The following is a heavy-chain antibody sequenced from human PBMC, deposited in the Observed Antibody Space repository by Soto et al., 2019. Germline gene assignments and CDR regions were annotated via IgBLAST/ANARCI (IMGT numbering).Heavy chain of an antibody. Sequence: SETLSLTCAVYGGSFSGYYWSWIRRPPGKGLEWIGEINHSGSTNYNPSLKSRVTISVDTSKNQFSLKLSSVTAADTAVYYCARGVRGSYYPLFDYWGQGTLVTVSS. J-gene: IGHJ4*02. CDR3: ARGVRGSYYPLFDY. CDR1: GGSFSGYY. CDR2: INHSGST. V-gene: IGHV4-34*01. D-gene: IGHD1-26*01.